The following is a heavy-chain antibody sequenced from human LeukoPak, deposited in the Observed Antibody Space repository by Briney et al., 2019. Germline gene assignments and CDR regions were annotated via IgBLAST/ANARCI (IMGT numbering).Heavy chain of an antibody. J-gene: IGHJ4*02. D-gene: IGHD1-26*01. V-gene: IGHV3-74*01. CDR3: ARDLYSGNNYLPFDY. Sequence: GGSLRLSCAASGFTFSRYWMHWVRQAPGKGLVWVSRINTNGSNTNYPASVRGRFTISRDNAKNTPYVQRNSLRAEDTAVYDCARDLYSGNNYLPFDYWGQGTLVTVSS. CDR2: INTNGSNT. CDR1: GFTFSRYW.